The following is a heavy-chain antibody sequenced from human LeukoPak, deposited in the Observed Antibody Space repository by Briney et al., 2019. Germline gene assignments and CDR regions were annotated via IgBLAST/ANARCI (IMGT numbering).Heavy chain of an antibody. Sequence: SETLSLTCTVSGGSISTYYWSWLRQPAGKGLEWIGRIYSSATTNLNPSLESRVTLSIDASKNQVSLRLSSVTAADTAVYYCARGRYCTATICGGGDAFDIWGKGTVVTVSS. CDR3: ARGRYCTATICGGGDAFDI. CDR1: GGSISTYY. J-gene: IGHJ3*02. D-gene: IGHD2-8*02. CDR2: IYSSATT. V-gene: IGHV4-4*07.